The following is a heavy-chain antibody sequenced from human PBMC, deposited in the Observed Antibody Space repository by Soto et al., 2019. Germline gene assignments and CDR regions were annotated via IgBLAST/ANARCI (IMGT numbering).Heavy chain of an antibody. CDR2: ISSSSSTI. CDR3: ARDHSLAGAARPDLRSPLPYYYYYYYMDV. CDR1: GFTFSSYS. J-gene: IGHJ6*03. V-gene: IGHV3-48*01. Sequence: EVQLVESGGGLVQPGGSLRLSCAASGFTFSSYSMNWVRQAPGKGLEWVSYISSSSSTIYYADSVKGRFTISRDNAKNSLYLQMNSLRAEDTAVYYCARDHSLAGAARPDLRSPLPYYYYYYYMDVWGKGTTVTVSS. D-gene: IGHD6-19*01.